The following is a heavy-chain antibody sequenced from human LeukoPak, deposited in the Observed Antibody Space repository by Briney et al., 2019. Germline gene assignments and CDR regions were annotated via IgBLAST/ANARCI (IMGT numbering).Heavy chain of an antibody. D-gene: IGHD6-19*01. CDR1: GFTFSNYW. Sequence: GGCLRLSCAVSGFTFSNYWMSWVRQAPGKGLEWVANIKQDGSEKYYVDSVKGRFTISRDNAKNSLYLQMNSLRVEDTAVYYCARLEQWLTPYWGQGTLVTVSS. V-gene: IGHV3-7*01. J-gene: IGHJ4*02. CDR3: ARLEQWLTPY. CDR2: IKQDGSEK.